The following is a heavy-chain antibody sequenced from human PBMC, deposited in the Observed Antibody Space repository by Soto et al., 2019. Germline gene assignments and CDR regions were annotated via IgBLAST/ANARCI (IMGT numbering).Heavy chain of an antibody. CDR1: GGSISSGGYY. V-gene: IGHV4-31*03. CDR3: ARDLERTGSSPKRSFAFDI. Sequence: QVQLQESGPGLVKPSQTLSLTCTVSGGSISSGGYYWSWIRQHPGKGLEWIGYIYYSGSTYYNPSLKSRVTISVDTSKNQFSLKLSSVTAADTAVYYCARDLERTGSSPKRSFAFDIWGQGTMVTVSS. J-gene: IGHJ3*02. D-gene: IGHD2-8*02. CDR2: IYYSGST.